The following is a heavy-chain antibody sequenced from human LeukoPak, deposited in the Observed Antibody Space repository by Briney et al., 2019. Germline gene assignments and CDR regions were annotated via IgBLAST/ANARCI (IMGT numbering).Heavy chain of an antibody. CDR2: ISSSDSTI. CDR1: GFTFSSYE. J-gene: IGHJ4*02. Sequence: PGGSLRLSCAASGFTFSSYEMNWVRQAPGKGLEWVSYISSSDSTIYYADSVKGRFTISRDNAKNSLYLQMNSLRAEDTAVYYCARDGYYYDSSGSLDYWGQGTLVTVSS. V-gene: IGHV3-48*03. D-gene: IGHD3-22*01. CDR3: ARDGYYYDSSGSLDY.